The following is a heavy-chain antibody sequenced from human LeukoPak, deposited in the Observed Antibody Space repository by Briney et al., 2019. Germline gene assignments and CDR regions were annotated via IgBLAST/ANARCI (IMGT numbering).Heavy chain of an antibody. Sequence: GGSLRLSCAASGFTFSSYSMNWVRQAPGKGLEWISSISSSSIYIYYADSVKGRFTISRDNAKNSLYLHMNSLRAEDTAVYYCARDLSTYYYYMDVWGKGTTVTVSS. CDR3: ARDLSTYYYYMDV. CDR2: ISSSSIYI. J-gene: IGHJ6*03. CDR1: GFTFSSYS. V-gene: IGHV3-21*01.